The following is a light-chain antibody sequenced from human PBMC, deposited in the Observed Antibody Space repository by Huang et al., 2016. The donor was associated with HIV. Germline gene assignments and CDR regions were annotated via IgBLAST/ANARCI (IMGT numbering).Light chain of an antibody. V-gene: IGKV3-11*01. CDR3: QQRTNWPLYT. CDR2: DTS. Sequence: EIVLTQSPATLSLSPGERATLSCRPSQSVSSYLAWYQQKPGQAPRPLVYDTSNRATDIPARFSGSGSGTDFTLTISNLEPEDFAVYYCQQRTNWPLYTFGQGTKLEIK. CDR1: QSVSSY. J-gene: IGKJ2*01.